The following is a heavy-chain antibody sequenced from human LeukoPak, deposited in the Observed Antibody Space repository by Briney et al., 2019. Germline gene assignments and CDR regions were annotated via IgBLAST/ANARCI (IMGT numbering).Heavy chain of an antibody. V-gene: IGHV3-7*04. D-gene: IGHD1-26*01. Sequence: TGGSLRLSCAASGFTFSSSWMSWGRQAPGDGLEWVADIEPDGNEKRYVDSVRGRFTISRDNAKNSVYLKMNSLTAGDTAVYYCARDRGYYHADYWGQGILVIVSS. CDR1: GFTFSSSW. J-gene: IGHJ4*02. CDR2: IEPDGNEK. CDR3: ARDRGYYHADY.